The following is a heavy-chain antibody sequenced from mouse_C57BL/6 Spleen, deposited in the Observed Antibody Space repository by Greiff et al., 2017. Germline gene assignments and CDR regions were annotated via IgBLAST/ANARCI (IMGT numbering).Heavy chain of an antibody. J-gene: IGHJ3*01. CDR2: IYPGDGDT. CDR3: ARSADGYYAY. D-gene: IGHD2-3*01. V-gene: IGHV1-82*01. CDR1: GYAFSSSW. Sequence: QVQLKQSGPELVKPGASVKISCKASGYAFSSSWMNWVKQRPGKGLEWIGRIYPGDGDTNYNGKFKGKATLTADKSSSTAYMQLSSLTSEDSAVYFCARSADGYYAYWGQGTLVTVSA.